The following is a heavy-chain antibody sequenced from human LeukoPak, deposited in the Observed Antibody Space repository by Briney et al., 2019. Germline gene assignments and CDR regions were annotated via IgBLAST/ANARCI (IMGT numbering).Heavy chain of an antibody. J-gene: IGHJ4*02. V-gene: IGHV3-23*01. CDR2: ISGSGGST. D-gene: IGHD6-19*01. CDR3: AKMGLAVAGFYSYFDY. Sequence: PGGSLRLSCAASGFTFSSYAMSWVRQAPGKGLEWVSAISGSGGSTYYADSVKGRFTISRDNSENTLYLQMNSLRAEDTAVYYCAKMGLAVAGFYSYFDYWGQGTLVTVSS. CDR1: GFTFSSYA.